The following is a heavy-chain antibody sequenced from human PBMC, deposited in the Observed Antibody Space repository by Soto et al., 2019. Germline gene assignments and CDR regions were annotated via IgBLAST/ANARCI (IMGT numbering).Heavy chain of an antibody. Sequence: EVQLVESGGGLLQPGGSLRLSCAVSGSTFSNDWMHWVRQAPGKGLVWVSHINSDGSSTNYADFVKGRLTIARDNAKNTVYLQMNSLRAEDTAVYYCARDRSYSLDVWGQWTTVTVSS. J-gene: IGHJ6*02. CDR2: INSDGSST. CDR3: ARDRSYSLDV. CDR1: GSTFSNDW. V-gene: IGHV3-74*01.